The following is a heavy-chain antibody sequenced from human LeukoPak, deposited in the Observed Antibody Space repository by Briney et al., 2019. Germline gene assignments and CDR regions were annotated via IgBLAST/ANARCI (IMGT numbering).Heavy chain of an antibody. CDR1: GFTFITYN. CDR2: ITSSSIHT. J-gene: IGHJ4*02. D-gene: IGHD2-2*01. Sequence: GGSLRLSCAASGFTFITYNMNWVRQAPGKGLEWVSSITSSSIHTFYADSVKGRFTISRDNSKNTVSLQMNSLRGEDTAVYYCAKDSEDIVVVPAAYLDYWGQGTLVTVSS. V-gene: IGHV3-21*04. CDR3: AKDSEDIVVVPAAYLDY.